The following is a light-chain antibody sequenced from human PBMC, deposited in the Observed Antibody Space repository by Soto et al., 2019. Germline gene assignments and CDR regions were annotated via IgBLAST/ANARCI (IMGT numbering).Light chain of an antibody. V-gene: IGLV2-11*01. J-gene: IGLJ3*02. CDR3: SSYAGSYTGV. CDR1: SSDVGGYNY. CDR2: YVS. Sequence: QSALTQPRSVSGSPGQSVTISCTGTSSDVGGYNYVSWYQQHPGKAPKLMIYYVSKRPSGVPDRSSGSKSGNTASLTISGLQAEDEADYYCSSYAGSYTGVFGGGTKLTVL.